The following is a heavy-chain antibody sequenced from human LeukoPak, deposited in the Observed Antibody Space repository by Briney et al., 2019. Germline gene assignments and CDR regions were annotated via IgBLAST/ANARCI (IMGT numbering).Heavy chain of an antibody. D-gene: IGHD1-20*01. CDR3: ARDGTYNWNDSGPNWFDP. J-gene: IGHJ5*02. V-gene: IGHV4-4*07. Sequence: SETLSPTCTVSGGSISSYYRSWIRQPAGKGLEWIGRIYTSGSTNYNPSLKSRVTMSVDTSKNQFSLKLSSVTAADTAVYYCARDGTYNWNDSGPNWFDPWGQGTLVTVSS. CDR1: GGSISSYY. CDR2: IYTSGST.